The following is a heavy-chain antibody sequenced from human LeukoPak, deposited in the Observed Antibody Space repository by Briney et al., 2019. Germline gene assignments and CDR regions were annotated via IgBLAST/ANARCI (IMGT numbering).Heavy chain of an antibody. CDR3: ATHTGGYNYWWFDI. J-gene: IGHJ5*02. V-gene: IGHV1-69*01. Sequence: SVKVSCKASGGTFSNYPMVWVRQAPGRGLEWLVGIIPIYGTANYELRFHGRITLTANESTATAYMELRSLTSDDTAMYFCATHTGGYNYWWFDIWGQGTLVTVSS. CDR1: GGTFSNYP. CDR2: IIPIYGTA. D-gene: IGHD5-24*01.